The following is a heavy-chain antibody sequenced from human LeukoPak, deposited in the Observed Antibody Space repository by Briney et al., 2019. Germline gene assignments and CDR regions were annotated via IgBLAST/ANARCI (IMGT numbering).Heavy chain of an antibody. CDR3: AKPMVRGVIIDYYYGMDV. Sequence: GGSLRLSCAASGFTFSSYAMSWVRQAPGKGLEWVSAISGSGGSTYYADSVKGRFTISRDNSKNTLYLQMNSLSAEDTAVYYCAKPMVRGVIIDYYYGMDVWGQGTTVTVSS. CDR2: ISGSGGST. V-gene: IGHV3-23*01. D-gene: IGHD3-10*01. CDR1: GFTFSSYA. J-gene: IGHJ6*02.